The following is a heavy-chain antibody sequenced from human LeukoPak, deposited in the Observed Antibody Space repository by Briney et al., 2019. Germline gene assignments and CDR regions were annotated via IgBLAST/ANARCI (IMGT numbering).Heavy chain of an antibody. D-gene: IGHD5-18*01. CDR3: ARDRGGYTYSHDY. V-gene: IGHV4-4*02. CDR1: GGSISSKNW. CDR2: IYHDGST. J-gene: IGHJ4*02. Sequence: SETLSLTCAVSGGSISSKNWWIWVRQSLEKGPEWIGEIYHDGSTNYNPSLKSRVTISMDKSKNQLSLKLNFVTAADTAVYYCARDRGGYTYSHDYWGQGTLVTVSS.